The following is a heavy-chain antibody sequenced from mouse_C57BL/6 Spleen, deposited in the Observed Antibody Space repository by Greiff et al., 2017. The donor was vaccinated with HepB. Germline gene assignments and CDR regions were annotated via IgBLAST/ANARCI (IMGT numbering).Heavy chain of an antibody. D-gene: IGHD1-1*01. CDR3: ARRAITTVVARYWYFDV. Sequence: DVKLVESGGGLVKPGGSLKLSCAASGFTFSDYGMHWVRQAPEKGLEWVAYISSGSSTIYYADTVKGRFTISRDNAKNTLFLQMTSLRSEDTAMYYCARRAITTVVARYWYFDVWGTGTTVTVSS. J-gene: IGHJ1*03. CDR1: GFTFSDYG. V-gene: IGHV5-17*01. CDR2: ISSGSSTI.